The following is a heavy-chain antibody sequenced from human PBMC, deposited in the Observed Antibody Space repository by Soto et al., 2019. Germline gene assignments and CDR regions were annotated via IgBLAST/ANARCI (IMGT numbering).Heavy chain of an antibody. CDR1: GFTFSNYA. Sequence: EVQLLESGGGLVQPGESLRLSCAASGFTFSNYAMSWIRQAPGKGLEWVSSISGSGDNPYHADSVKGRLTISRDNSQSTLYLQMTSLRAEDTAVYYCAKDSGGKNTDTFDCWGQGTLVTVSS. J-gene: IGHJ4*02. V-gene: IGHV3-23*01. CDR2: ISGSGDNP. CDR3: AKDSGGKNTDTFDC. D-gene: IGHD3-16*01.